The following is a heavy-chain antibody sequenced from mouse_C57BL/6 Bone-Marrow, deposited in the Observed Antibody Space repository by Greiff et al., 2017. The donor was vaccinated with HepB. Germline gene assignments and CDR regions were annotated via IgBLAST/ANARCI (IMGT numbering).Heavy chain of an antibody. Sequence: EVQLQQSGAELVRPRASVKLSCTASGFNIKDYYMHWVKQRPEQGLEWIGRIDPEDGDTEYAPKFQGKATMTADTSSNTAYLQLSSLTSEDTAVYYCTTDYYGSSSYFDYWGQGTTLTVSS. CDR1: GFNIKDYY. CDR3: TTDYYGSSSYFDY. J-gene: IGHJ2*01. D-gene: IGHD1-1*01. V-gene: IGHV14-1*01. CDR2: IDPEDGDT.